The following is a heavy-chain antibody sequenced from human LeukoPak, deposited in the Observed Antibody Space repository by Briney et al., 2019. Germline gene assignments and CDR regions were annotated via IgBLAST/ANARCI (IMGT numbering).Heavy chain of an antibody. D-gene: IGHD6-19*01. J-gene: IGHJ4*02. CDR1: GGSISSGGYY. CDR3: ARATYSSGWPQALFDY. Sequence: SETLSPTCTVSGGSISSGGYYWSWIRQHPGKGLEWIGYIYYSGSTYYNPSLKSRVTISVDTSKNQFSLKLSSVTAADTAVYYCARATYSSGWPQALFDYWGQGTLVTVSS. V-gene: IGHV4-31*03. CDR2: IYYSGST.